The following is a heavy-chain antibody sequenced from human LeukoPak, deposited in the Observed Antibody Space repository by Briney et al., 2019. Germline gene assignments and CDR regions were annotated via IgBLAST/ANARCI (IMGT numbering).Heavy chain of an antibody. D-gene: IGHD6-13*01. CDR2: ISYDGSNK. CDR3: ARVGAAGIGLDY. CDR1: GFTFSSYA. Sequence: GRSLRLSCAASGFTFSSYAMHWVRQAPGKGLEWVAVISYDGSNKYYADSVKGRFTISRDNSKNTLYLQMNSLRAEDTAVYYCARVGAAGIGLDYWGQGTLVTVYS. V-gene: IGHV3-30-3*01. J-gene: IGHJ4*02.